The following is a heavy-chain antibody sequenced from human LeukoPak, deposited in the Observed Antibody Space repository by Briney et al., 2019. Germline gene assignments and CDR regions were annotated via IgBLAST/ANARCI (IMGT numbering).Heavy chain of an antibody. CDR2: ISAYNGNT. CDR1: GYTFTSYG. V-gene: IGHV1-18*01. D-gene: IGHD1-26*01. Sequence: RASVKVSCKASGYTFTSYGISWVRQAPGQGLEWMGWISAYNGNTNYAQKLQGRVTMTTDTSTSTAYMELRSLRSDDTAVYYRARDVGMVVGATSSLAFDIWGQGTMVTVSS. J-gene: IGHJ3*02. CDR3: ARDVGMVVGATSSLAFDI.